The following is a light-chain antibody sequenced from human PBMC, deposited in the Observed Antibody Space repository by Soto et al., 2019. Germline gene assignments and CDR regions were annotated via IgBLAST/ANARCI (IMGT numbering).Light chain of an antibody. CDR1: SSDVGNFNL. J-gene: IGLJ3*02. Sequence: QSALTQPPSASGSPGQSVTISCTGTSSDVGNFNLVSWYQQHPGKVPKLMIFEVAKRPSGFPDRFSGCKSGNTASLTVSGLQAEDEADYYCSSYAGSHNVVFGGGTKLTVL. CDR2: EVA. V-gene: IGLV2-8*01. CDR3: SSYAGSHNVV.